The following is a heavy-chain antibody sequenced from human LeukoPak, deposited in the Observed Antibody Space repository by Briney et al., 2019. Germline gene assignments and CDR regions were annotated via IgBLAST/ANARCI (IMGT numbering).Heavy chain of an antibody. V-gene: IGHV4-34*12. CDR3: ARFGSSTWYKGAFDI. Sequence: RAGGSLRLSCAASGFTVSSNYMSWVRQPPGKGLEWIGEIVHSGNTKYNPSLKSRVTILVDTSKNQFSLNLTSVTAADTAVYYCARFGSSTWYKGAFDIWGQGTMVTVAS. J-gene: IGHJ3*02. CDR2: IVHSGNT. D-gene: IGHD6-13*01. CDR1: GFTVSSNY.